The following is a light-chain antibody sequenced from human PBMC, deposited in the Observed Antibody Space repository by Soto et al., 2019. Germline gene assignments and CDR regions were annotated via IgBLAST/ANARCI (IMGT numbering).Light chain of an antibody. CDR2: GAS. J-gene: IGKJ2*01. V-gene: IGKV3-20*01. CDR1: QSVSSTY. Sequence: EIVLTQSPGTLSLSPGERATLSCRASQSVSSTYLAWYQQKPGQAPRLLIYGASSRASGIPDRFSGSGSGTDFTLTISRLDPEDFAVYYCQQLNSYPYTFGQGTKLEIK. CDR3: QQLNSYPYT.